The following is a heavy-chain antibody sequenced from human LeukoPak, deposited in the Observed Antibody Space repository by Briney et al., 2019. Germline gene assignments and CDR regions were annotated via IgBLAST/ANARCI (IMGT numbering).Heavy chain of an antibody. CDR1: GFTFSSYG. Sequence: GGSLRLSCAASGFTFSSYGMHWVRQAPGKGLEWVAVISYDGSNKYYADSVKGRFTISRDNSKNTLYLQMNSLRAEDTAVYYCAKDRCSSTSCYIIDYWGQGTLVTASS. D-gene: IGHD2-2*02. CDR2: ISYDGSNK. J-gene: IGHJ4*02. V-gene: IGHV3-30*18. CDR3: AKDRCSSTSCYIIDY.